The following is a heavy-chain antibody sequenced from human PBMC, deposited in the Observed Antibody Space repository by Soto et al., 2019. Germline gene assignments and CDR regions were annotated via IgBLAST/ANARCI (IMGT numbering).Heavy chain of an antibody. CDR2: ISSSSSYI. D-gene: IGHD3-3*01. Sequence: GGSLRLSCAASGFTFSSYSLNVVRQATGQGLEWVSSISSSSSYIYYADSVKGRFTISRDNAKNSLYLQMNSLRAEDTAVYYCARSGYDFWSGYSYYYYYDGMDVWGQGT. CDR1: GFTFSSYS. J-gene: IGHJ6*02. CDR3: ARSGYDFWSGYSYYYYYDGMDV. V-gene: IGHV3-21*01.